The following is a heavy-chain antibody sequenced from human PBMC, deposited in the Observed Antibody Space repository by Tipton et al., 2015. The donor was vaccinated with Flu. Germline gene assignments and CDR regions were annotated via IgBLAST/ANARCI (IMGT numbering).Heavy chain of an antibody. Sequence: TLSLTCTVSGGSISSNNYYWNWIRQQPGKGLEWIGYIYYSGTTYYSPSLKGRVTLSVDTSKNLFSLNLSSVTAADTAVYYCARDWGSCDTAKCSDTLDIWGQGTMATVSS. D-gene: IGHD5-18*01. CDR1: GGSISSNNYY. CDR2: IYYSGTT. V-gene: IGHV4-31*03. CDR3: ARDWGSCDTAKCSDTLDI. J-gene: IGHJ3*02.